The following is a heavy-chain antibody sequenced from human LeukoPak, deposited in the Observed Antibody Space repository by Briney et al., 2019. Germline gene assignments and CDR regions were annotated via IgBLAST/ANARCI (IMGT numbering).Heavy chain of an antibody. J-gene: IGHJ4*02. CDR3: ARVPDSGGYFELADDY. V-gene: IGHV1-2*02. D-gene: IGHD1-26*01. CDR1: GYTFTGYY. CDR2: INPNSGGT. Sequence: ASVKVSCKASGYTFTGYYMHWVRQAPGQGLEWMGWINPNSGGTNYAQKFQGRVTMTRDTSISTAYMELSRLRSDDTAVYYCARVPDSGGYFELADDYWGQGTLVTVSS.